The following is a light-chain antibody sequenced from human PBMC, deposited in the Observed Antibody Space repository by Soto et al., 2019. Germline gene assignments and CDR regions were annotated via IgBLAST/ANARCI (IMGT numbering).Light chain of an antibody. Sequence: AIPLTQSPSSLSASVGDRVTITCRASQGIGSSLAWYQQTPGKAPDVLIFAASTLESGVPSRFAGSGSGTDFTLTISGLPPEDFATYYCHQFNSYPHTFGQGTRLE. CDR1: QGIGSS. V-gene: IGKV1-13*02. CDR3: HQFNSYPHT. J-gene: IGKJ5*01. CDR2: AAS.